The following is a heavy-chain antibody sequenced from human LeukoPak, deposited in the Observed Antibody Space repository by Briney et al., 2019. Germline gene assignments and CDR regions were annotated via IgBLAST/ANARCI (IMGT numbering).Heavy chain of an antibody. CDR2: IYYSGST. J-gene: IGHJ4*02. D-gene: IGHD3-22*01. V-gene: IGHV4-59*08. Sequence: PSETLSLTCTVSGGSISSYYWSWIRQPPGKGLEWIGYIYYSGSTNYNSSLKSRVTISVDTSKNQFSLKLSSVTAADTAVYYCARLDDSSGYYSDYWGQGTLITVSS. CDR3: ARLDDSSGYYSDY. CDR1: GGSISSYY.